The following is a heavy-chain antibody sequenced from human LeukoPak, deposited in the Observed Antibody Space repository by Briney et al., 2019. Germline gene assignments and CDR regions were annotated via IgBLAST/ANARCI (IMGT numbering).Heavy chain of an antibody. V-gene: IGHV3-66*01. D-gene: IGHD6-19*01. Sequence: PGGSLRLSCAASGFTVSSNYMSWVRQAPGKGLEWVSVIYSGGSTYYADSVKGRFTISRDNSKNTLYLQMNSLRAEDTAVYYCARAPSVAGRYYFDYWGQGTLVTVSS. CDR1: GFTVSSNY. CDR2: IYSGGST. J-gene: IGHJ4*02. CDR3: ARAPSVAGRYYFDY.